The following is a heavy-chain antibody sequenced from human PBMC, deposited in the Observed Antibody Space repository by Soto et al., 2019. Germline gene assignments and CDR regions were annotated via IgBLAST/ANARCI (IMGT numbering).Heavy chain of an antibody. CDR3: ARGEYCSSTSCYRSVAFDI. J-gene: IGHJ3*02. V-gene: IGHV4-59*01. Sequence: SETLSLTCTVSGGSISSYYWSWIRQPPGKGLEWIGYIYYSGSTNYNPSLKSRVTISVDTSKNQFSLKLSSVTAADTAVYYCARGEYCSSTSCYRSVAFDIWGQGTMVTVSS. CDR1: GGSISSYY. D-gene: IGHD2-2*01. CDR2: IYYSGST.